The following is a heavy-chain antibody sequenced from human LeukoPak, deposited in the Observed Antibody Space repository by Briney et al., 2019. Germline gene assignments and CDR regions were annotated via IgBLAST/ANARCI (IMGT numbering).Heavy chain of an antibody. V-gene: IGHV3-33*01. CDR3: ARDGTLRYFDWFKGGLDY. Sequence: GRSLRLSCAASGFTFSSYGMHWVRQAPGKGLEWVAIIWYDGSNKYYADSVKGRFTISRDNSKNMLYLQMNSLRAEDTAVYYCARDGTLRYFDWFKGGLDYWGQGTLVTVSS. CDR2: IWYDGSNK. J-gene: IGHJ4*02. D-gene: IGHD3-9*01. CDR1: GFTFSSYG.